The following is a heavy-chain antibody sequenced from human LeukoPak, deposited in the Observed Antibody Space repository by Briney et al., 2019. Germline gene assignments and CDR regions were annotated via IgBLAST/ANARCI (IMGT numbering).Heavy chain of an antibody. CDR1: GGSISSYY. V-gene: IGHV4-59*01. Sequence: SETLSLTCTVSGGSISSYYWSWIRQPPGKGLEWIGYIYYSESTNYNPSLKSRVTISVDTSKNQFSLKLSAVTAADTAVYYCARGHSSGWYLFDYWGQGTLVTVSS. J-gene: IGHJ4*02. CDR2: IYYSEST. D-gene: IGHD6-19*01. CDR3: ARGHSSGWYLFDY.